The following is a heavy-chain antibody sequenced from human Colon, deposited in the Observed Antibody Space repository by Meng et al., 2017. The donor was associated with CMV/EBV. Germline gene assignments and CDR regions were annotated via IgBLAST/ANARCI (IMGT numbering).Heavy chain of an antibody. D-gene: IGHD1-26*01. CDR2: IYSGSTTT. J-gene: IGHJ4*02. V-gene: IGHV3-48*02. CDR1: GFTFSSYS. CDR3: AREGYFRGFVN. Sequence: GGSLRLSCAASGFTFSSYSMNWVRQAPGRGLEWVSIIYSGSTTTLYADSVKGRFSISTDSSNNTLYLQMSSLRDEDTAVYYCAREGYFRGFVNWGQGTLVTVSS.